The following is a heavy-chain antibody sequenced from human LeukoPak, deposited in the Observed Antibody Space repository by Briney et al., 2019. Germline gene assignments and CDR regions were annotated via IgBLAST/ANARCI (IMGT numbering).Heavy chain of an antibody. CDR2: INHSGST. V-gene: IGHV4-34*01. Sequence: SETLSLTCGVYGGSFSGYYWSWIRQPPGKGLEWIGEINHSGSTNYNPSLKSRVTISVDTSKNQFSLKLSSVTAADTAVYYCARGRSLAQLAYWGQGTLVTVSS. CDR3: ARGRSLAQLAY. CDR1: GGSFSGYY. D-gene: IGHD3-3*02. J-gene: IGHJ4*02.